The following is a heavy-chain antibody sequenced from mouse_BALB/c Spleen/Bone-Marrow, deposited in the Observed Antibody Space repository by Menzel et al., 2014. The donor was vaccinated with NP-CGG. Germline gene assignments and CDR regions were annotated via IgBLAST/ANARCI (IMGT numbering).Heavy chain of an antibody. CDR3: ARGGSTMITTFAY. V-gene: IGHV1S137*01. D-gene: IGHD2-4*01. Sequence: VQLQESGAELVRPGVSVKISCKGSGYTFTDYAMHWVKQSHAMSLEWIGVISTYYGDASYNQKFKGKATMTVDKSSSTAYMELARLTSEDSAIYYCARGGSTMITTFAYWGQGTLVTVSA. CDR1: GYTFTDYA. CDR2: ISTYYGDA. J-gene: IGHJ3*01.